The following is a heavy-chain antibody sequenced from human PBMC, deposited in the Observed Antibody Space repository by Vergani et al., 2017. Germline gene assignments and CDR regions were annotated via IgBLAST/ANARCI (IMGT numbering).Heavy chain of an antibody. CDR1: GYTFISYD. Sequence: VPLVQSGAEVKKPGASVKVSCKASGYTFISYDINWVRQATGQGLEWMGWMNPNSANTGYAQKFQGRVTMTRNTSISTAYMELSSLRSEDTAVYYCATYHDSSGYYPYYYYGMDVWGQGTTVTVSS. V-gene: IGHV1-8*01. CDR3: ATYHDSSGYYPYYYYGMDV. D-gene: IGHD3-22*01. J-gene: IGHJ6*02. CDR2: MNPNSANT.